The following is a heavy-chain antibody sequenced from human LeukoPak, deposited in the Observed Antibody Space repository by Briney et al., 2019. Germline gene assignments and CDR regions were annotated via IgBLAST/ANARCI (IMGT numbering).Heavy chain of an antibody. V-gene: IGHV3-30*02. J-gene: IGHJ4*02. CDR2: IRYDGSNK. CDR1: GFTFSSYG. CDR3: ASLGGVATIEWIVDY. Sequence: GGSLRLSCAASGFTFSSYGMHWVRQAPGKGLEWVAFIRYDGSNKYYADSVKGRFTISRDNAKNSLYLQMNSLRAEDTAVYYCASLGGVATIEWIVDYWGQGTLVTVSS. D-gene: IGHD5-24*01.